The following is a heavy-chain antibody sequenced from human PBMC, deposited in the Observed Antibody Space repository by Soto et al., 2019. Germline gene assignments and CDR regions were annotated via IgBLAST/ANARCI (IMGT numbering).Heavy chain of an antibody. CDR2: IYYSGST. V-gene: IGHV4-39*01. D-gene: IGHD1-1*01. Sequence: SETLSLTCTVSGGSISSSSYYWGWIRQPPGKGLEWIGSIYYSGSTYYNPSLKSRVTISVDTSKNQFSLKLSSVTAADTAVYYCARRGLERQPFDYWGQGTLVTVSS. J-gene: IGHJ4*02. CDR3: ARRGLERQPFDY. CDR1: GGSISSSSYY.